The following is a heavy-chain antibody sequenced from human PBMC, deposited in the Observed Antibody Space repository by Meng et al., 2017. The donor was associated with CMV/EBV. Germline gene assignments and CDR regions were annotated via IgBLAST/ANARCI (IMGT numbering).Heavy chain of an antibody. J-gene: IGHJ6*02. V-gene: IGHV1-2*02. CDR3: ARDGGRYCSSTSCDYGMDV. CDR1: GYTFTGYY. Sequence: ASVQVSCKASGYTFTGYYMHWVRQAPGQGLEWMGWINPNSGGTKYAQKFQGRVTMTRDTSISTAYMELSTLRSDDTAGYYAARDGGRYCSSTSCDYGMDVWGQGTTVTVSS. CDR2: INPNSGGT. D-gene: IGHD2-2*01.